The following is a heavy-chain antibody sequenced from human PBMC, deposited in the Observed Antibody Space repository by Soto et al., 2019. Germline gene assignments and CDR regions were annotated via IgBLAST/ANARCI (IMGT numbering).Heavy chain of an antibody. CDR3: ARDGCSSTSCPYYYYGMDV. D-gene: IGHD2-2*01. Sequence: ASVKVSCKASGYTFTSYYMHWLRQAPGQGLEWMGIINPSGGSTSYAQKFQGRVTMIRDTSTSTVYMELSSLRSEDTAVYYCARDGCSSTSCPYYYYGMDVWGQGTTVTVSS. CDR1: GYTFTSYY. CDR2: INPSGGST. V-gene: IGHV1-46*01. J-gene: IGHJ6*02.